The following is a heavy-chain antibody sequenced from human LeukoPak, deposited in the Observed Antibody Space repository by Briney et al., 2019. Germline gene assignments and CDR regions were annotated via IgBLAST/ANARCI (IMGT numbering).Heavy chain of an antibody. CDR1: GYTFTNYA. V-gene: IGHV1-3*01. CDR3: VRGGPNRSGWTLDY. J-gene: IGHJ4*02. Sequence: ASVKVSCKASGYTFTNYAIHWVRQAPGQRLEWMGWFNSDKGNTEYSQKFQGRVIITRDTSASTAHMELSSLRPEDTAIFFCVRGGPNRSGWTLDYWGQGTLVSVSS. D-gene: IGHD6-19*01. CDR2: FNSDKGNT.